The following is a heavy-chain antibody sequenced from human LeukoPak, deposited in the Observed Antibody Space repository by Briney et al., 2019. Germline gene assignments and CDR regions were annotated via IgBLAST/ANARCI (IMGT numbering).Heavy chain of an antibody. V-gene: IGHV4-31*03. J-gene: IGHJ4*02. CDR2: IYYSGST. CDR1: GGSISSGGYY. Sequence: SETLSLTCTVSGGSISSGGYYWRWIRQHPGKGLGWIGYIYYSGSTYYNPSLKSRVTISVDTSKNQFSLKLSSVTAADTAVYYCARVDGDYVGGYYFDYWGQGTLVTVSS. CDR3: ARVDGDYVGGYYFDY. D-gene: IGHD4-17*01.